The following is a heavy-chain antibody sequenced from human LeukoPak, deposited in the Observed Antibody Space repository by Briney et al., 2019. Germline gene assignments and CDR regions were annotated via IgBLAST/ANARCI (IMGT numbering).Heavy chain of an antibody. CDR2: VSGDGGRT. Sequence: GGSLRLSCAASGFTFDESAMHWVRQAPGKGLEWVSFVSGDGGRTDYASSVKGRFTISRDNSKNSLYLQMNSLTAEDTAFYFCARDRMSRAPTYFHHWGQGTLVTVSA. CDR1: GFTFDESA. CDR3: ARDRMSRAPTYFHH. V-gene: IGHV3-43*02. J-gene: IGHJ1*01. D-gene: IGHD2-2*01.